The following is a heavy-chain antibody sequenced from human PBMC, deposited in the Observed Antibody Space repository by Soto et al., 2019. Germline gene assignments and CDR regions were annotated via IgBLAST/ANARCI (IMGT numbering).Heavy chain of an antibody. V-gene: IGHV5-51*01. CDR3: ASQEMATKNVDAFDI. CDR2: IYPGDSDT. Sequence: GESLKISCKGSGYSFTSYFIGWVRQMPGKGLEWMGIIYPGDSDTRYSPSFQGQVTISADKSISTAYLQWSSLKASDTAMYYCASQEMATKNVDAFDIWGQGTMVTVSS. J-gene: IGHJ3*02. CDR1: GYSFTSYF. D-gene: IGHD5-12*01.